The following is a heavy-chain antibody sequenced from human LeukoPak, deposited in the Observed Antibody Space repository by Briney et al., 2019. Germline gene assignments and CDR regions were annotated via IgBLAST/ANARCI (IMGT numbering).Heavy chain of an antibody. Sequence: SETLSLTCAVYGGSFSGYYWSWIRQPPGKGLEWIGEINHSGSTNYNPSLKSRVTISVDTSKNQFSLKLSSVTAADTAVYYCARLRGHIVVVTARDAFDIWGQGTMVTVSS. CDR2: INHSGST. J-gene: IGHJ3*02. CDR3: ARLRGHIVVVTARDAFDI. CDR1: GGSFSGYY. D-gene: IGHD2-21*02. V-gene: IGHV4-34*01.